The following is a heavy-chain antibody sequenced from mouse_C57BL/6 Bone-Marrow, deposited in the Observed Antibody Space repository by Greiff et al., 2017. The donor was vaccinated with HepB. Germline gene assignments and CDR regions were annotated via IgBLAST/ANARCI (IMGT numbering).Heavy chain of an antibody. D-gene: IGHD1-1*01. V-gene: IGHV1-66*01. CDR3: ARYRDYGGSSWFAY. CDR2: IYPGSGNT. J-gene: IGHJ3*01. CDR1: GYSFTSYY. Sequence: QVQLQQSGPELVKPGASVKISCKASGYSFTSYYIHWVKQRPGQGLEWIGWIYPGSGNTKYNEKFKGKATLTADTSSSTAYMQLSSLTSEDSAVYYCARYRDYGGSSWFAYWGQGTLVTVSA.